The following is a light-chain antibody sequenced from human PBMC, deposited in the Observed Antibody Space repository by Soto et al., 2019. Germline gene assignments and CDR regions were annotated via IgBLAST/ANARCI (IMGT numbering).Light chain of an antibody. Sequence: EILMTQSPATRSVSPGERATLSCRASQSVSRKLAWYQQKPGQAPSLLIYGASTTATAIPARFSGSGSGTALTLTINSLQSEDSAVYYCQQYNDWWTFGQGTKVAIK. CDR2: GAS. J-gene: IGKJ1*01. V-gene: IGKV3-15*01. CDR1: QSVSRK. CDR3: QQYNDWWT.